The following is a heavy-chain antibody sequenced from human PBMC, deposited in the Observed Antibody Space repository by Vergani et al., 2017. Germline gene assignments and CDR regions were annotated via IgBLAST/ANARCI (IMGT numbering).Heavy chain of an antibody. CDR3: AREVRSMVRGVIIRGWFDP. CDR2: INHSGST. Sequence: QVQLQQWGAGLLKPSETLSLTCAVYGGSFSGYYWSWIRQPPGKGLEWIGEINHSGSTNYNPSLKSRVTISVDTSKNQFSLKLSSVTAADTAVYYCAREVRSMVRGVIIRGWFDPWGQGTLVTVSS. D-gene: IGHD3-10*01. CDR1: GGSFSGYY. J-gene: IGHJ5*02. V-gene: IGHV4-34*01.